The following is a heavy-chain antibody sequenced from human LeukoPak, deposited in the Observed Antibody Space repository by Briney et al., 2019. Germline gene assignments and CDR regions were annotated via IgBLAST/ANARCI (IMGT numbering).Heavy chain of an antibody. V-gene: IGHV3-74*01. D-gene: IGHD3-22*01. CDR2: IKSDGST. J-gene: IGHJ1*01. CDR1: GFTFSTYW. Sequence: PGGSLRLSCAASGFTFSTYWMHWVRQAPGKGLVWVSRIKSDGSTNYADSVKGRFTISRDNAKNTVSLQMNSLRPEDTGVYYCARAPSEIGGYYPEYFRDWGQCTLVTVSS. CDR3: ARAPSEIGGYYPEYFRD.